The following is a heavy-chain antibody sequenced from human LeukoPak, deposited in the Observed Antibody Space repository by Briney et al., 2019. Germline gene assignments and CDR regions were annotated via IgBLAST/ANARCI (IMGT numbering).Heavy chain of an antibody. CDR3: ARQGYGDYNWFDP. CDR1: GGSISSSSYY. J-gene: IGHJ5*02. Sequence: PSETLSLACTVSGGSISSSSYYWGWIRQPPGKGLEWIESIYYSGSTYYNPSLKSRVTISVDTSKNQFSLKLSSVTAADTAVYYCARQGYGDYNWFDPWGQGTLVTVSS. CDR2: IYYSGST. D-gene: IGHD4-17*01. V-gene: IGHV4-39*01.